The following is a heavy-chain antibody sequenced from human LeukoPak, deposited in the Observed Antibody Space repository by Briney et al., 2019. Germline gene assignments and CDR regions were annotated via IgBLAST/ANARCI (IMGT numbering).Heavy chain of an antibody. CDR2: IGHDGSRK. J-gene: IGHJ4*02. Sequence: PGGSLRLSCAASGFSFGSFGMHWVRQAPGKGLEWVAFIGHDGSRKDYAGAVKGRFTISRDNSKNRLDLQMNSLRVEDTAVYYCVKDISWGRFDYWGQGSLVTVSS. D-gene: IGHD7-27*01. CDR3: VKDISWGRFDY. V-gene: IGHV3-30*02. CDR1: GFSFGSFG.